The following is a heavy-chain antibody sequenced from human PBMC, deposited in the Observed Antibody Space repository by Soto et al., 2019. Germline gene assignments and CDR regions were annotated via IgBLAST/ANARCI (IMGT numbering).Heavy chain of an antibody. CDR3: LSRAEPPRGGYYFDY. J-gene: IGHJ4*02. Sequence: QITLKESGPTLVKPTQTLTLTCTFSGFSLTTSGVGVGWIRQPPGKALEWIALIYWDDAKRYSPSLKSRLTRTRDASKSPVVLTMTNRDPVDTATYYCLSRAEPPRGGYYFDYWGQGTLVTVSS. CDR1: GFSLTTSGVG. V-gene: IGHV2-5*02. CDR2: IYWDDAK. D-gene: IGHD1-26*01.